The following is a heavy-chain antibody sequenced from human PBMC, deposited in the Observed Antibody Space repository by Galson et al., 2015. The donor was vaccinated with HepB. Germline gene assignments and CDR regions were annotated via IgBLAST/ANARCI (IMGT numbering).Heavy chain of an antibody. Sequence: CAISGDSVSSNSAAWNWIRQSPSRGPEWLGRTYYRSKWYNDYAVSVKSRITINPDTSKNQFSLQLNSVTPEDTAVYYCARGGGEWETLGYFDYWGQGTLVTVSS. V-gene: IGHV6-1*01. D-gene: IGHD1-26*01. CDR3: ARGGGEWETLGYFDY. CDR2: TYYRSKWYN. CDR1: GDSVSSNSAA. J-gene: IGHJ4*02.